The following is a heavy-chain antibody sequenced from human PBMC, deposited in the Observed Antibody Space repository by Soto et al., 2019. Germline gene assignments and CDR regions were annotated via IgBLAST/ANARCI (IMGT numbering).Heavy chain of an antibody. CDR2: IIPVSGAA. V-gene: IGHV1-69*01. CDR3: ATALGCRSTSCTLDY. D-gene: IGHD2-2*01. Sequence: QAQLVQSGAEVKKPGSSVKVSCKASGGTFGSDAFSWVRQAPVQGLEWMGGIIPVSGAAHYAQKFQGRVTITADESTSTAYMELSSLSSQDTAVYYCATALGCRSTSCTLDYWGQGTRVIVSS. CDR1: GGTFGSDA. J-gene: IGHJ4*02.